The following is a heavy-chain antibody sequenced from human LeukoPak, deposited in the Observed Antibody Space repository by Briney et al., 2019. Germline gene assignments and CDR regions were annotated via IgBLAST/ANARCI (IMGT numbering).Heavy chain of an antibody. D-gene: IGHD2-2*01. CDR2: IYYSGST. J-gene: IGHJ4*02. CDR3: ARLSKDTVVLPAAMAHYFDY. CDR1: GGSVLNYY. Sequence: PSETLSLTCTVSGGSVLNYYWSWIRQPPGKGLQFIGYIYYSGSTNYNPSLESRVTISVDTSKNQFSLKLRSVTAADTAVYYCARLSKDTVVLPAAMAHYFDYWGQGTLVTVSS. V-gene: IGHV4-59*08.